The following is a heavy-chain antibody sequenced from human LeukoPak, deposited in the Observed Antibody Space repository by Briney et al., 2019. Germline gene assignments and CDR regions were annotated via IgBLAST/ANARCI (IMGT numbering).Heavy chain of an antibody. D-gene: IGHD6-13*01. CDR2: ISSSGGNT. CDR1: GFTFSSYE. Sequence: GGSLRLSCAASGFTFSSYEMNWVRQAPGKGLEWVSSISSSGGNTYYADSVKGRFTISRDNSKSTLYLQMNSLRAEDTAVYYCAKGYSSPFDPWGQGTLVTVSS. V-gene: IGHV3-23*01. CDR3: AKGYSSPFDP. J-gene: IGHJ5*02.